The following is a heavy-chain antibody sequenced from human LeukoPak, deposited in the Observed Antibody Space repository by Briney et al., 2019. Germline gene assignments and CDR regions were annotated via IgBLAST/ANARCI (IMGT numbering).Heavy chain of an antibody. V-gene: IGHV4-39*07. CDR1: GGSISSSSYY. Sequence: SETLSLTCTVSGGSISSSSYYWGWIRQPPGKGLEWIGSIYYSGSTYYNPSLKSRVTISVDTSKNQFSLKLSSVTAADTAVYYCARNDFWSGLFDYWGQGTLVTVSS. D-gene: IGHD3-3*01. CDR3: ARNDFWSGLFDY. J-gene: IGHJ4*02. CDR2: IYYSGST.